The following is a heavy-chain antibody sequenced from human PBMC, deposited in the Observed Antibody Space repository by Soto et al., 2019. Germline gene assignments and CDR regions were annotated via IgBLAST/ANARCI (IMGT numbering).Heavy chain of an antibody. Sequence: EVHLVESGGGLVKPGGSLRLSCAVSGFTFSSCTMNWVRQAPGKGLEWVSSISPSSGHIYYADSVKGRFTISRDNAKNSRFLQMNSLRGEATAVYYCSGCSGGACHKNYGMDVWGQGTTVTVSS. CDR3: SGCSGGACHKNYGMDV. D-gene: IGHD2-15*01. J-gene: IGHJ6*02. CDR1: GFTFSSCT. CDR2: ISPSSGHI. V-gene: IGHV3-21*06.